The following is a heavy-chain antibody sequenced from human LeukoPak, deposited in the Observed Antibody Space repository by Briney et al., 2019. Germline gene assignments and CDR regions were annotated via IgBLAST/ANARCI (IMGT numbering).Heavy chain of an antibody. CDR1: GFTFSDYY. CDR3: ARKHSSGWYDALGY. D-gene: IGHD6-19*01. J-gene: IGHJ4*02. V-gene: IGHV3-11*01. Sequence: GGSLRLSCAASGFTFSDYYMSWIRQAPGKGLERVSYISSSGSTIYYADSVKGRFTISRDNAKNSLYLQMNSLRAEDTAVYYCARKHSSGWYDALGYWGQGTLVTVSS. CDR2: ISSSGSTI.